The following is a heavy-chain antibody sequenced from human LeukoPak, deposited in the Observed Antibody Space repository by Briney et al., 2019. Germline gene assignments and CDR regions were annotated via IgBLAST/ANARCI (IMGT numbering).Heavy chain of an antibody. V-gene: IGHV5-51*01. CDR2: IYPGDSDT. J-gene: IGHJ3*02. Sequence: GESLRISCKGSGYSFTSYWIGWVRQMPGKGLEWMGIIYPGDSDTRYSPSFQGQVTISADKSISTAYLQWSSLKASDTAMYYCARQGGSSWYIWDAFDIWGQGTMVTVSS. CDR1: GYSFTSYW. D-gene: IGHD6-13*01. CDR3: ARQGGSSWYIWDAFDI.